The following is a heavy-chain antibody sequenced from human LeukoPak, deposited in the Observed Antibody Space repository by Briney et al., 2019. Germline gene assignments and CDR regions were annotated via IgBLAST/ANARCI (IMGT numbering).Heavy chain of an antibody. CDR2: IYYSGST. D-gene: IGHD5-24*01. CDR3: ARTKDGYNPA. CDR1: GGSISSYY. Sequence: PSETLSLTCTVSGGSISSYYWSWIRQPPGKGLKWIGYIYYSGSTNYNPSLKSRVTISVDTSKNQFSLKLSSVTAADTAVYYCARTKDGYNPAWGQGTLVTVSS. V-gene: IGHV4-59*08. J-gene: IGHJ5*02.